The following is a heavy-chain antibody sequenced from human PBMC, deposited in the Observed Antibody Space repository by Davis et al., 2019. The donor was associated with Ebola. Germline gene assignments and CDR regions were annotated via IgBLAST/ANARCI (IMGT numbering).Heavy chain of an antibody. J-gene: IGHJ4*02. CDR2: IRYDGSNK. CDR3: ARDRGWTTHDF. Sequence: GESLKISCAASGFTFSSYGMHWVRQAPGKGPEWVAFIRYDGSNKYYADSVKGRFTISRDNSKNTLYLQMNSLGVDDMAVYYCARDRGWTTHDFWGQGTLVTVSS. D-gene: IGHD1-1*01. CDR1: GFTFSSYG. V-gene: IGHV3-30*02.